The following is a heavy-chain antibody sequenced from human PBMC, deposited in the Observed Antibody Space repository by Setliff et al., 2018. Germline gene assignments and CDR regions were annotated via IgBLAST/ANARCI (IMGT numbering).Heavy chain of an antibody. Sequence: TSETLSLTCAVSGGSISSSNWWSWVRQPPGKGLEWIGEINHSGSTNYNPSLKSRVTISLDTSTNQVSLKLSSVTAEDTAVYYCVMGSGALGPNWGQGTLVTVSS. CDR3: VMGSGALGPN. D-gene: IGHD3-10*01. J-gene: IGHJ4*02. CDR2: INHSGST. CDR1: GGSISSSNW. V-gene: IGHV4-4*02.